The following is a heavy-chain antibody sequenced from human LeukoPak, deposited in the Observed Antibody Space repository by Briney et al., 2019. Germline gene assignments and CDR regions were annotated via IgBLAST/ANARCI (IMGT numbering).Heavy chain of an antibody. CDR1: GGSISSGSYY. Sequence: SQTLSLTCTVSGGSISSGSYYWSWIRQPAGKGLEWIGRIYTSGSTNYNPSLKSRVTISVDTSKNQFSLKLSSVTAADTAVYYCARGRGYCSGGSCYLRFDPWGQGTLVAVSS. CDR3: ARGRGYCSGGSCYLRFDP. CDR2: IYTSGST. J-gene: IGHJ5*02. V-gene: IGHV4-61*02. D-gene: IGHD2-15*01.